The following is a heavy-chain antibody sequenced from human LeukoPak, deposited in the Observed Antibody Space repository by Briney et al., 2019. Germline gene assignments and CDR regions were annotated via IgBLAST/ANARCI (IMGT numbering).Heavy chain of an antibody. J-gene: IGHJ3*02. CDR2: RNPNSGNT. CDR1: GYTFTSYD. V-gene: IGHV1-8*03. D-gene: IGHD5-18*01. Sequence: ASVTVSCKASGYTFTSYDINWVRQATGQGLEWMGWRNPNSGNTGYAQKFQGRVTITRNTSISTAYMELSSLRSEDTAVYYCASLTATQVRSDAFDIWGQGTMFTVSS. CDR3: ASLTATQVRSDAFDI.